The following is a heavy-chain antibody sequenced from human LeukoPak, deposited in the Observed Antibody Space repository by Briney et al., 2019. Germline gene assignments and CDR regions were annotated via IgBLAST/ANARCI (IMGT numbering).Heavy chain of an antibody. V-gene: IGHV3-23*01. CDR3: AKRPGYYDSSGVY. CDR1: GFTFSSYA. D-gene: IGHD3-22*01. CDR2: ISGSGGST. Sequence: GGSLRLSCAASGFTFSSYAMSWVRQAPGKGLEWVSAISGSGGSTYYADSVKGRFTISRDNSKNTLYLQMNSLRGEDTAVYYCAKRPGYYDSSGVYWGQGTLVTVSS. J-gene: IGHJ4*02.